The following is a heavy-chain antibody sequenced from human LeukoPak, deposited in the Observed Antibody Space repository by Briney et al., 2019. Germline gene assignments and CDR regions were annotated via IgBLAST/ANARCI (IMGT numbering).Heavy chain of an antibody. CDR1: GYTFTSYY. CDR3: ARSATGSGSYYGLDY. V-gene: IGHV1-46*01. J-gene: IGHJ4*02. CDR2: INPNTSGGST. Sequence: ASVKVSCKASGYTFTSYYMHWVRQAPGQELEWVAIINPNTSGGSTSYAQKFQGRVTMTRDMSTSTVYMEVSSLRSEDTAVYYCARSATGSGSYYGLDYWGQGTLVTVSS. D-gene: IGHD1-26*01.